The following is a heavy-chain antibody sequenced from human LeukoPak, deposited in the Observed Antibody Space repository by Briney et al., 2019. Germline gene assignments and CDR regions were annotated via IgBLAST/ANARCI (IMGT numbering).Heavy chain of an antibody. J-gene: IGHJ4*02. D-gene: IGHD1-26*01. V-gene: IGHV3-21*03. CDR1: GFSFSTYS. Sequence: PGGSLRLSCAASGFSFSTYSMNWVRQAPGKGLEWVSSISRNSRYIYYADSMRGRFTISRDNAKNSLYLQMNSLKPEDTAVYYCTTRDGGGSYDYWGQGTLVTVPS. CDR2: ISRNSRYI. CDR3: TTRDGGGSYDY.